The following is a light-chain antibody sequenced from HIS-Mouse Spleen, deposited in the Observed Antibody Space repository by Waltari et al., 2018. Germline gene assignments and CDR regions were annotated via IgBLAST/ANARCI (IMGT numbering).Light chain of an antibody. CDR1: VLAKKY. Sequence: SYELTQPSSVSVSPGQTARITCSGDVLAKKYARWFQQKQGQAPGLVIYKDSERPSGIPERFSGSSSGTTVTLTISGAQVEDEADYYCYSAADNSGVFGGGTKLTVL. V-gene: IGLV3-27*01. J-gene: IGLJ2*01. CDR2: KDS. CDR3: YSAADNSGV.